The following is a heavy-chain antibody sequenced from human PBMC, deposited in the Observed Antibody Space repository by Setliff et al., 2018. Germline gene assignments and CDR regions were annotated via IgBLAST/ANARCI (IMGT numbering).Heavy chain of an antibody. V-gene: IGHV3-30*02. Sequence: GGSLRLSCVASGFAFSTYGMHWVRQAPGKGLEWVAFIRYDGGYKYYEDSVKGRFTISRDNSENTLDLQMNSLRVEDTALYYCAKVKKQLIRGSGFDYWGQGTLVTVSS. J-gene: IGHJ4*02. D-gene: IGHD1-1*01. CDR2: IRYDGGYK. CDR1: GFAFSTYG. CDR3: AKVKKQLIRGSGFDY.